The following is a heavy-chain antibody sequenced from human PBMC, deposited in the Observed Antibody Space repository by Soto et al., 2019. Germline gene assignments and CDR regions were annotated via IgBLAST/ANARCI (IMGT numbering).Heavy chain of an antibody. Sequence: EVQLLESGGGLVQPGVSLRLSCAASGFTFSSYAMSWVRQAPGKGLEWVSAISGSGGSTYYADSVKGRFTISRDNSKNTLYLQMNSLRAEDAAVYYCAKIYGQDYEFWSGYQYYFDYWGQGTLVTVSS. D-gene: IGHD3-3*01. J-gene: IGHJ4*02. CDR3: AKIYGQDYEFWSGYQYYFDY. CDR1: GFTFSSYA. V-gene: IGHV3-23*01. CDR2: ISGSGGST.